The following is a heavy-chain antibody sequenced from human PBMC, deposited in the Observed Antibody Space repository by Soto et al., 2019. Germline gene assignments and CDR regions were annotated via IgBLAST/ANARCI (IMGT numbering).Heavy chain of an antibody. D-gene: IGHD3-22*01. CDR3: ARDPYYDSSGPPQN. CDR2: ISYDGSNK. Sequence: QVQLVESGGGVVQPGRSLRLSCAASGFTFSSYAMHWVRQAPGKGLEWVAVISYDGSNKYYADSVKGRFTISRDNSKNTLYLQMNSLRAEDTAVYYCARDPYYDSSGPPQNWGQGTLVTVSS. CDR1: GFTFSSYA. V-gene: IGHV3-30-3*01. J-gene: IGHJ1*01.